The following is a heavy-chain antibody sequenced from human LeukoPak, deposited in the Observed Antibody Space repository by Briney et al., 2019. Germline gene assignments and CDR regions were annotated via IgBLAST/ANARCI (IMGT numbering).Heavy chain of an antibody. Sequence: ASVKVSCKASGGTFSSYAISWVRQAPGQGLEWMGWISAYNGNTNYAQKLQGRVTMTTDTSTSTAYMELRSLRSDDTAVYYCARGSSSWYAGDYWGQGTLVTVSS. CDR2: ISAYNGNT. D-gene: IGHD6-13*01. V-gene: IGHV1-18*01. CDR3: ARGSSSWYAGDY. CDR1: GGTFSSYA. J-gene: IGHJ4*02.